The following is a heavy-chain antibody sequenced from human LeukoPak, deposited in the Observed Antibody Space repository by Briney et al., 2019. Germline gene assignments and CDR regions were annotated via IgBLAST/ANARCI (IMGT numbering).Heavy chain of an antibody. CDR1: GGSISSYY. Sequence: TSETLSLTCTVSGGSISSYYWSWIRQPPGKGLEWIGYIYYSGSTYYNPSLKSRVTISVHTSKNQFSLKLSSVTAADTAVYYCARTSVPYYYYYMDVWGEGTTVTISS. J-gene: IGHJ6*03. V-gene: IGHV4-59*01. CDR3: ARTSVPYYYYYMDV. D-gene: IGHD4-17*01. CDR2: IYYSGST.